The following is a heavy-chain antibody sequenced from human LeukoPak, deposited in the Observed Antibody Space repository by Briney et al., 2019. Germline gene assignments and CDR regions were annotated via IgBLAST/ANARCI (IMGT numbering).Heavy chain of an antibody. CDR1: GYTFTGYY. CDR2: INPNSGGT. Sequence: ASVKVSRKASGYTFTGYYMHWVRQAPGQGLEWMGWINPNSGGTNYAQKFQGRVTMTRDTSISTAYMELSRLRSDDTAVYYCARLVRTRTYYFDYWGQGTLVTVSS. V-gene: IGHV1-2*02. J-gene: IGHJ4*02. CDR3: ARLVRTRTYYFDY. D-gene: IGHD1-14*01.